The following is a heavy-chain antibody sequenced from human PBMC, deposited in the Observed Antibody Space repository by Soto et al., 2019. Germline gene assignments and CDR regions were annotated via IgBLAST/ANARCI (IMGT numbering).Heavy chain of an antibody. CDR3: AREHSSGYRDGWYYFDY. J-gene: IGHJ4*02. Sequence: GGSLRLSCAASGFTFSSYGMHWVRQAPGKGLEWVAVIWYDGSNKYYADSVKGRFTISRDNSKNTLYLQMNSLRAEDTAVYYCAREHSSGYRDGWYYFDYWGQGTLVTVSS. CDR2: IWYDGSNK. V-gene: IGHV3-33*01. D-gene: IGHD3-22*01. CDR1: GFTFSSYG.